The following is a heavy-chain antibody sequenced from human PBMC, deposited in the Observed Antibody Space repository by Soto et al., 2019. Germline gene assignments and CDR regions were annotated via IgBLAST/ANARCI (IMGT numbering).Heavy chain of an antibody. J-gene: IGHJ4*02. Sequence: EVQLVESGGGLVKPGGSLRLSCAASGFTFSSYNMNWVRQAPGKGLEWVSSISYSTTDIYYADSVQGRFTISRDNAKTSLYLQMNSLRADATAVYYCARAGLTSVVGAFDYWGQGTLVTVSS. V-gene: IGHV3-21*02. D-gene: IGHD1-26*01. CDR3: ARAGLTSVVGAFDY. CDR2: ISYSTTDI. CDR1: GFTFSSYN.